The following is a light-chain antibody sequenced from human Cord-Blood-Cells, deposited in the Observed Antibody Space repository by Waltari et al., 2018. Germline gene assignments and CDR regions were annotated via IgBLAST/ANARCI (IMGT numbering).Light chain of an antibody. CDR3: CSYAGSRV. J-gene: IGLJ2*01. V-gene: IGLV2-23*02. Sequence: QSALTQPASVSGSPGQSITISCTGTSSDVGSYILVSWYQQHPGKAPKLMIYEVSKRPSGVSNRFSGSKSGNTASLTISGLQAEDEADYYCCSYAGSRVFGGGTKLTVL. CDR2: EVS. CDR1: SSDVGSYIL.